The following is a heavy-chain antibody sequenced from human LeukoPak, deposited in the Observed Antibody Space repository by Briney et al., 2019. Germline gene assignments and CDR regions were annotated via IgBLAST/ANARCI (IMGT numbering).Heavy chain of an antibody. Sequence: PSETLSLTCTVSSGSIDSYYWSWIRQPPGKGLEWIGYIYYSGSTNYNPSLKSRVTISVDTSKNQFSLKLSSVTAADTAVYYCASYSYYYDSSGYFDYWGQGTLVTVSS. CDR1: SGSIDSYY. J-gene: IGHJ4*02. CDR3: ASYSYYYDSSGYFDY. V-gene: IGHV4-59*01. D-gene: IGHD3-22*01. CDR2: IYYSGST.